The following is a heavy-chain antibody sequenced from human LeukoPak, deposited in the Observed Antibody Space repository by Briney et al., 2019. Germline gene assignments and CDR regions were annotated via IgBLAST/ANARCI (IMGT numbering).Heavy chain of an antibody. J-gene: IGHJ4*02. Sequence: GGSLRLSCAASGFTFSSYEMNWVRQAPGKGLEWVSYISSSGSTIYYADSVKGRFTISRDNAKNSLYLQMNSLRAEDTAVYYCAKEAYCGGDCYSVGFDYWGQGTLVTVSS. CDR3: AKEAYCGGDCYSVGFDY. CDR2: ISSSGSTI. V-gene: IGHV3-48*03. D-gene: IGHD2-21*01. CDR1: GFTFSSYE.